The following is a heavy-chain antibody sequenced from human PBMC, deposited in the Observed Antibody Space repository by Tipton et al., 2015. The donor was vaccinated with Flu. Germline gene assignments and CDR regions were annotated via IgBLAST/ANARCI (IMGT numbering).Heavy chain of an antibody. D-gene: IGHD6-19*01. CDR1: GFTVSSNY. CDR2: IYSGGSI. V-gene: IGHV3-53*04. CDR3: ARDYAEPGYSSGWYYFAY. Sequence: SLRLSCAASGFTVSSNYMSWVRQAPGKGLEWVSVIYSGGSIYYADSVKGRFTISRHNSKNTLYLQMNSLRAEDTAVYYCARDYAEPGYSSGWYYFAYWGQGTLVTVSS. J-gene: IGHJ4*02.